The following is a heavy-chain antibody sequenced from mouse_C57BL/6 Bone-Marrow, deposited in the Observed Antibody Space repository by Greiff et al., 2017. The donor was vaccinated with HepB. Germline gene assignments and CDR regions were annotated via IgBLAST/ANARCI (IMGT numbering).Heavy chain of an antibody. CDR1: GYTFTSYW. CDR2: IDPNSGST. Sequence: VQLQQPGAELVKPGASVKLSCKASGYTFTSYWMHWVKQRPGRGLEWIGRIDPNSGSTKYNEKFKSKATLTVDKPSSTAYMQLSSLTSEDSAVYYCAREYGSSRYYAMDYWGQGTSVTVSS. CDR3: AREYGSSRYYAMDY. D-gene: IGHD1-1*01. J-gene: IGHJ4*01. V-gene: IGHV1-72*01.